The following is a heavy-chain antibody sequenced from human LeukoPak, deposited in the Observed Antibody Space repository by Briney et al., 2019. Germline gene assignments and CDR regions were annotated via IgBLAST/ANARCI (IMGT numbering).Heavy chain of an antibody. CDR1: GGSISSYY. Sequence: PSETLSLTCTVSGGSISSYYWSWIRQPAGKGLEWIGRIYTSGSTNYNPSLKSRVTMSVDTSKNQFSLKLSSVTAADTAVYYCARGGYCSSTSCYPVTLNWFDPWGQGTLVTVSS. J-gene: IGHJ5*02. V-gene: IGHV4-4*07. CDR3: ARGGYCSSTSCYPVTLNWFDP. D-gene: IGHD2-2*01. CDR2: IYTSGST.